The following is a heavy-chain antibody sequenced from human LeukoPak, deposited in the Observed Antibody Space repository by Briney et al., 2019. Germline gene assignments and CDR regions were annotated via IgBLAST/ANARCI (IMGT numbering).Heavy chain of an antibody. Sequence: ASVKVSCKASGYTFTGYYMHWVRQAPGQGLEWMGWINPNSGGTNYAQKFQGRVTMTRDTSISTAYMELSRPRSDDTAVYYCARDPLGYCSSTSCYGGNGMDVWGQGTTVTVSS. J-gene: IGHJ6*02. CDR2: INPNSGGT. CDR3: ARDPLGYCSSTSCYGGNGMDV. CDR1: GYTFTGYY. V-gene: IGHV1-2*02. D-gene: IGHD2-2*01.